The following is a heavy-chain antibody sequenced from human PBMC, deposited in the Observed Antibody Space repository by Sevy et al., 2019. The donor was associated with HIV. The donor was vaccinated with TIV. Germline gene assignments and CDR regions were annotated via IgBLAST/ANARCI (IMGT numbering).Heavy chain of an antibody. V-gene: IGHV3-11*01. J-gene: IGHJ6*02. Sequence: GGSLRLSCVGFGFTSSDYYMSWIRQAPGKGLEWVSYISGSGSTIEYADSVKGRFTISRDNAKNSLYLKMNSLRAEDTAVYYCAREKRQDYYYYGMDVWGLGTTVTVSS. D-gene: IGHD1-1*01. CDR2: ISGSGSTI. CDR3: AREKRQDYYYYGMDV. CDR1: GFTSSDYY.